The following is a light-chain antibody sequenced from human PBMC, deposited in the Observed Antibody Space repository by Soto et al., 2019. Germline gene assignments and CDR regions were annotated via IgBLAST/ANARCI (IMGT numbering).Light chain of an antibody. V-gene: IGKV3-11*01. Sequence: EIVMTHSPPTLSVSPWEIATLSCRASQSIRTNLAWYQHKPGQAPRLLIYDASNRATGIPARFSGSGSGTDFTLTISSLEPEDIAVYYCQQRSNWRVTFGGGTKVDIK. CDR3: QQRSNWRVT. CDR2: DAS. J-gene: IGKJ4*01. CDR1: QSIRTN.